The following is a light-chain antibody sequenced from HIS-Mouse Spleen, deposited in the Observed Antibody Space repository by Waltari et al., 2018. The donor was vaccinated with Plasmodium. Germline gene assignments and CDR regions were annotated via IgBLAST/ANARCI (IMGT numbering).Light chain of an antibody. Sequence: EIVMTQSPATLSVSPGESATISCRASQSVSSNLAWYQQKPGQAPRLLIYGASTRATGIPARFSGSGYGTEFTLTISSLQSEDFAVYYCQQYNNWSFTFGPGTKVDIK. CDR2: GAS. CDR1: QSVSSN. CDR3: QQYNNWSFT. J-gene: IGKJ3*01. V-gene: IGKV3-15*01.